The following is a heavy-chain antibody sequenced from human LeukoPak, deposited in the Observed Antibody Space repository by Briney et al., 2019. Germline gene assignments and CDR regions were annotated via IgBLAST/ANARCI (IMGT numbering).Heavy chain of an antibody. J-gene: IGHJ4*02. V-gene: IGHV4-59*12. CDR3: ARVRPDYGDYDY. Sequence: SETLSLTCTVSGGSISSYYWSWIRQPPGKGLEWIGYIYYSGSTYYNPSLKSRVTISVDTSKNQFSLKLSSVTAADTAVYYCARVRPDYGDYDYWGQGTLVTVSS. CDR2: IYYSGST. CDR1: GGSISSYY. D-gene: IGHD4-17*01.